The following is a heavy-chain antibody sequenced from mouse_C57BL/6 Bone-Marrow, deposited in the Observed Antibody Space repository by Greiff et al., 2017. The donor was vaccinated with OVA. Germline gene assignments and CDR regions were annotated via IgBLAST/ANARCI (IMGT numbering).Heavy chain of an antibody. CDR1: GYTFTSYG. Sequence: VQLQESGAELARPGASVKLSCKASGYTFTSYGISWVKQRTGQGLEWIGEIYPRSGNTYYNEKFKGKATLTVDKSSSTAHMELRSLTSEDSAVYYCARPYYYGSRGWFAYWGQGTLVTVSA. D-gene: IGHD1-1*01. V-gene: IGHV1-81*01. J-gene: IGHJ3*01. CDR3: ARPYYYGSRGWFAY. CDR2: IYPRSGNT.